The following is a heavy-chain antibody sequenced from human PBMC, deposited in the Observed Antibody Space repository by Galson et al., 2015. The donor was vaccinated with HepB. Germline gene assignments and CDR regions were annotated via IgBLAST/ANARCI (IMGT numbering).Heavy chain of an antibody. CDR2: IYPGDSDT. V-gene: IGHV5-51*01. CDR3: ARRGVVVAATGNYWYFDL. D-gene: IGHD2-15*01. CDR1: GYSFTSYW. Sequence: QSGAEVKKPGESLKISCTGSGYSFTSYWIGWVRQMPGKGLEWMGIIYPGDSDTRYSPSFQGQVTISADKSISTAYLQWSSLKASDTAMYYCARRGVVVAATGNYWYFDLWGRGTLVTVSS. J-gene: IGHJ2*01.